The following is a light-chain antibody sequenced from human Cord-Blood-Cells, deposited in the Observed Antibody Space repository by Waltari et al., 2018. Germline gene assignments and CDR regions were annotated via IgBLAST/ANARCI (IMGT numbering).Light chain of an antibody. CDR3: SSYTSSSLYV. V-gene: IGLV2-14*01. CDR1: SSDVGGYNY. CDR2: DVS. Sequence: QSALTQPASVSGSPGQSITISCTGTSSDVGGYNYVSWYQQHPGKAPKLMIYDVSKRPSGVSHRFSGSKSGNTASLTISGLQAEDEADYYCSSYTSSSLYVFGTGTKVTGL. J-gene: IGLJ1*01.